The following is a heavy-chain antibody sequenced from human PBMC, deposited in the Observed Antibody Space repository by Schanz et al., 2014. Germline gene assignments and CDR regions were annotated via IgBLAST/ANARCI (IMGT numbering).Heavy chain of an antibody. CDR1: GGSISSSGYY. CDR2: IYYSGST. CDR3: ARLPGLYCSGGACHRGY. Sequence: QLQLQESGPGLVKPSETLSLTCTVSGGSISSSGYYWGWIRQPPGNGLEWIGSIYYSGSTYYNPSRKLGSSISVDTSKNRSSLKLPFVTATDTAVYYCARLPGLYCSGGACHRGYWGQGTLVTVSS. D-gene: IGHD2-15*01. J-gene: IGHJ4*02. V-gene: IGHV4-39*01.